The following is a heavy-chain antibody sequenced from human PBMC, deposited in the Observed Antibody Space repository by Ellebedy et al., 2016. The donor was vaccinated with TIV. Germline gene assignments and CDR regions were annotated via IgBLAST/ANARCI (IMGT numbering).Heavy chain of an antibody. J-gene: IGHJ4*02. D-gene: IGHD5-18*01. CDR2: NHPNSGCT. Sequence: AASVKVSCKASGFIFTGYYMHWVRQAPGQGLEWMGYNHPNSGCTKYAQSFQGRVTMDRDTSISTAYMEMRRLPSDDTDVYYSARDDGGYSYSTVDHWGQGTLVTVSS. CDR3: ARDDGGYSYSTVDH. CDR1: GFIFTGYY. V-gene: IGHV1-2*02.